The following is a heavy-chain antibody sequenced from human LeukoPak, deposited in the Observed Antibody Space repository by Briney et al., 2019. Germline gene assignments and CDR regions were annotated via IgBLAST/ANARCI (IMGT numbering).Heavy chain of an antibody. Sequence: PSETLSLTCSVSGGSISSWYWGWIRQPAGKGLEWIGRIYTSGSTYYNPSLKSRVTISVDTSKNQFSLKLSSLSAADTAVYYCARHQGVVFGVTSGWFDPWGQGTLVTVSS. V-gene: IGHV4-4*07. D-gene: IGHD3-3*01. J-gene: IGHJ5*02. CDR1: GGSISSWY. CDR2: IYTSGST. CDR3: ARHQGVVFGVTSGWFDP.